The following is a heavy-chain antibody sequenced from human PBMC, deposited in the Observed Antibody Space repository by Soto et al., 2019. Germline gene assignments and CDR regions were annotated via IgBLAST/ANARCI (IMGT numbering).Heavy chain of an antibody. V-gene: IGHV4-4*02. Sequence: QVQLQESGPGLVKPSGTLSLTCAVSGGSISSSNWWSWVRQPPGKGLEWIGEIYHSGSTNYNPSLQSRVTISVDKSKNQFALKLSSVTAADTAVYDCARVRGVTYYYYDGMDVWGQGTTVTVSS. J-gene: IGHJ6*02. CDR3: ARVRGVTYYYYDGMDV. CDR1: GGSISSSNW. CDR2: IYHSGST. D-gene: IGHD3-10*01.